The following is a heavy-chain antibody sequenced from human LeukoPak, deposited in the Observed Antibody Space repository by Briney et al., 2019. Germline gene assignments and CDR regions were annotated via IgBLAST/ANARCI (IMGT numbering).Heavy chain of an antibody. CDR3: AKDRRAAMIVVVTLFDY. CDR1: GFTFSSYA. J-gene: IGHJ4*02. Sequence: GGSLRLSCAASGFTFSSYAMSWVRQAPGKGLEWVSAISGSGGSTYYADSVKGRFTISRDNSKNTLYLQMNSLRAEDTAVYYCAKDRRAAMIVVVTLFDYWGQGTPVTVSS. V-gene: IGHV3-23*01. CDR2: ISGSGGST. D-gene: IGHD3-22*01.